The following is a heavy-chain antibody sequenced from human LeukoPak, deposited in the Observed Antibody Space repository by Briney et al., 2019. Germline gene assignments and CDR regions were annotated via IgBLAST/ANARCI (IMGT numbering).Heavy chain of an antibody. CDR1: GFTHRSHS. CDR3: ARDRGGTGTSFDY. V-gene: IGHV3-48*02. CDR2: IRSIRSSI. J-gene: IGHJ4*02. Sequence: PGGSLRLPCAASGFTHRSHSMNWVRHAPGKGLEWVSYIRSIRSSIYYADSVKGRFTMSRDEAKNSLFPQMDSLRDEDTAVYYCARDRGGTGTSFDYWGQGTLVTVSS. D-gene: IGHD1-1*01.